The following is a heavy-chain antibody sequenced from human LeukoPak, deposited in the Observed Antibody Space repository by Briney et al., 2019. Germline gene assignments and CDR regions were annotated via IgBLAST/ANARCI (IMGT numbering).Heavy chain of an antibody. CDR3: AKDSAAPNSITMVRGRWYFDY. Sequence: GGSLRLSCASSGFTFSSYAMSWVRHAPGKGLEWVSTIGGTGVRTYYADSVKGRFTISRDNSKNTLYLQIHSLRAEDTAVYYCAKDSAAPNSITMVRGRWYFDYWGQGTLVTVSS. CDR1: GFTFSSYA. J-gene: IGHJ4*02. D-gene: IGHD3-10*01. CDR2: IGGTGVRT. V-gene: IGHV3-23*01.